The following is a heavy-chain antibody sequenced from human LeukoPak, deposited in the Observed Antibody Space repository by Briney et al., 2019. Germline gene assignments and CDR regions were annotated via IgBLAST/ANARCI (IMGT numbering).Heavy chain of an antibody. Sequence: ASVKVSCKASGYTFTSYGISWVRQAPGQGLEWMGWISAYNGNTNYAQKFQGRVTMTRDTSISTAYMELSRLRSDDTAVYYCAREDYYYYYGMDVWGQGTTVTVSS. CDR3: AREDYYYYYGMDV. V-gene: IGHV1-18*01. J-gene: IGHJ6*02. CDR1: GYTFTSYG. CDR2: ISAYNGNT.